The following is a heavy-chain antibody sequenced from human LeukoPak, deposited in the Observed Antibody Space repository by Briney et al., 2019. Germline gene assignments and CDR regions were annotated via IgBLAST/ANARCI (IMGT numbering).Heavy chain of an antibody. V-gene: IGHV3-23*01. CDR3: ARDIQLST. D-gene: IGHD5-24*01. Sequence: PGGSLRLSCAASGFTFSDSAMTWVRQAPGKGLDWVSLISFSGANSYYADSVKGRFTISRHNSKDTLFLQMNSLRAEDKAIYYCARDIQLSTWGLGTMVTVSS. CDR1: GFTFSDSA. J-gene: IGHJ3*01. CDR2: ISFSGANS.